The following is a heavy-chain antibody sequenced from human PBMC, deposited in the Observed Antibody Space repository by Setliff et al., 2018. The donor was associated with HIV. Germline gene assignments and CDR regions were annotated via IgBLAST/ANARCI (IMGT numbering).Heavy chain of an antibody. CDR2: INGGNGKT. Sequence: ASVKVSCKTSGYIFTQYAVHWVRQAPGQRLEWMGWINGGNGKTKYSQKFLGRVTMTTDTSTSTAYMELRSLSSDDTAVYYCARARLQGIVTAVGPRDNCLDPWGQGTRVTVSS. CDR1: GYIFTQYA. J-gene: IGHJ5*02. CDR3: ARARLQGIVTAVGPRDNCLDP. D-gene: IGHD1-26*01. V-gene: IGHV1-3*01.